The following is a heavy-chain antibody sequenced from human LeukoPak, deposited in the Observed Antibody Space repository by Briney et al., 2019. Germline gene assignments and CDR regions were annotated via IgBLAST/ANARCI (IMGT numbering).Heavy chain of an antibody. CDR3: ARGLTIFGVVNDAFDI. J-gene: IGHJ3*02. CDR2: INWNGGST. Sequence: GGSLRLSCAASGFTFDDYGMSWVRQAPGKGLEWVSGINWNGGSTGYADSVKGRFTISRDNAKNSLYLQMNSLRAEDTAVYYCARGLTIFGVVNDAFDIWGQGTMVTVSS. D-gene: IGHD3-3*01. CDR1: GFTFDDYG. V-gene: IGHV3-20*04.